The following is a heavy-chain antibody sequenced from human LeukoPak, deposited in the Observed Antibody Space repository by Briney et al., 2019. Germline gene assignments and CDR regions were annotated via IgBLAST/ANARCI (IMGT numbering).Heavy chain of an antibody. V-gene: IGHV3-66*04. CDR1: GGSFSGYY. Sequence: PSETLSLTCAVYGGSFSGYYMGWVRQAPGKGLEWVSMIYSGGSTYYADSVKGRFTISRDNSKNTLDLQMNSLRAEDTAVYYCARRGHGYGSPFDYWGQRTLVTVSS. J-gene: IGHJ4*02. D-gene: IGHD3-10*01. CDR2: IYSGGST. CDR3: ARRGHGYGSPFDY.